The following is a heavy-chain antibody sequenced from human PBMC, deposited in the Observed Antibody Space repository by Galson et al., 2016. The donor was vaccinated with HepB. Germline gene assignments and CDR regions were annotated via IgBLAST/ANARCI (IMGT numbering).Heavy chain of an antibody. CDR3: ARDRDSSSWYVGLSWFDP. CDR2: MSYEGSNK. J-gene: IGHJ5*02. CDR1: GFTFTSYA. V-gene: IGHV3-30-3*01. Sequence: SLRLSCAASGFTFTSYAMHWVRQAPGKGLEWVAVMSYEGSNKYYADSVKGRFIISRDNSKNTLYLQMNSLRVEDTAVYYCARDRDSSSWYVGLSWFDPWGQGTLVIVSS. D-gene: IGHD6-13*01.